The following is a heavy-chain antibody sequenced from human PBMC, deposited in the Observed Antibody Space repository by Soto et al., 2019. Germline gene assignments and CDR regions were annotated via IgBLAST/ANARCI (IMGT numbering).Heavy chain of an antibody. CDR3: VRDEEADPWYPPDF. V-gene: IGHV3-74*01. J-gene: IGHJ4*02. CDR1: GFDFNKYW. CDR2: ISIGSSRI. Sequence: EVQLVESVGTSVQPGGSLRLSCDASGFDFNKYWIHLVRKAPGKGREWVAFISIGSSRIGYAESVRGRFAISRDNAKNTVSLQMSSLRGEDTGLYYRVRDEEADPWYPPDFWSQGTLVSASS. D-gene: IGHD2-15*01.